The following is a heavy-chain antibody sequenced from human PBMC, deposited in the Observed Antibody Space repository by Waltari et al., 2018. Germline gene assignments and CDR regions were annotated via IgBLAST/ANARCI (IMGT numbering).Heavy chain of an antibody. J-gene: IGHJ4*02. D-gene: IGHD3-3*01. V-gene: IGHV3-21*01. CDR2: ISSSSSYI. Sequence: EVQLVESGGGLVKPGGSLRLSCAASGSTFSTYSMNWVRQAPGKGLEWVSSISSSSSYIYYADSVKGRFTISRDNAKNSLYLQMNSLRAEDTAVYYCARDRFGVVIDYWGQGTLVTVSS. CDR1: GSTFSTYS. CDR3: ARDRFGVVIDY.